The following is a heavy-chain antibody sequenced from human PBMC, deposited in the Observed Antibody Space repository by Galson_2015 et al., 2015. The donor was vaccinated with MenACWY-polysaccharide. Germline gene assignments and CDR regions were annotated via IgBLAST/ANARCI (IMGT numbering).Heavy chain of an antibody. J-gene: IGHJ6*03. CDR2: MNPNSGNT. Sequence: SVKVSCKASGYTFGSRDINWVRQATGQGLEWMGWMNPNSGNTGYAQKFKGRVTMTRNTSITTAYMELSSLRSEDTAVYYCARGSHYSYYYMDVWAKGPRSSSP. CDR3: ARGSHYSYYYMDV. V-gene: IGHV1-8*01. CDR1: GYTFGSRD.